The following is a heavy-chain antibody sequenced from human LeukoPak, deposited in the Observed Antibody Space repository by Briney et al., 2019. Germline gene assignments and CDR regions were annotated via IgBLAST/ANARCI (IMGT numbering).Heavy chain of an antibody. CDR2: ISSSGSAI. V-gene: IGHV3-48*03. D-gene: IGHD1-1*01. CDR1: GFTFRSYE. Sequence: GGSLRLSCAASGFTFRSYEMNRVRQAPGKGLEGVSYISSSGSAIYYADSVKGRFTISRDNAKNSLYLQMNSLRAEDTAVYYCARDRVRYYYYYGMDVWGQGTTVTVSS. CDR3: ARDRVRYYYYYGMDV. J-gene: IGHJ6*02.